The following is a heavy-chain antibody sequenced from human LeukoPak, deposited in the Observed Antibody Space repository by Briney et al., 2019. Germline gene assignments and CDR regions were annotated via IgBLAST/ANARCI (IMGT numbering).Heavy chain of an antibody. CDR1: GYSISSGYY. V-gene: IGHV4-38-2*02. J-gene: IGHJ4*02. CDR2: IYHSGST. Sequence: SETLSLTCTVSGYSISSGYYWGWIRQPPGKGLEWIGSIYHSGSTYYNPSLKSRVTISVDTSKNQFSLKLSSVTAADTAVYYCTAERAGTIVDYWGQGTLVTVSS. D-gene: IGHD1-1*01. CDR3: TAERAGTIVDY.